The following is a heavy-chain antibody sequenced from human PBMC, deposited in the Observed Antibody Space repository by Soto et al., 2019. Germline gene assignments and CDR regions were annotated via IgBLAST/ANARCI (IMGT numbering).Heavy chain of an antibody. CDR1: GFSFRSYG. CDR3: SPGSYSSGWYFDY. V-gene: IGHV3-30*03. J-gene: IGHJ4*02. Sequence: GSLRLSCAASGFSFRSYGMHWVRQAPGKGLEWVAVISYYGSNKYYADSVKGRFTISXXXXKXXXYXQXXXLXAXDTTVYYCSPGSYSSGWYFDYWGQGTLVTVS. CDR2: ISYYGSNK. D-gene: IGHD6-19*01.